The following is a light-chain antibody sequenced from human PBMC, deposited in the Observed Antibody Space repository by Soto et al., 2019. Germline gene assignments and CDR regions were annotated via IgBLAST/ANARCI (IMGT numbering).Light chain of an antibody. V-gene: IGKV3-15*01. J-gene: IGKJ2*01. CDR1: QSVSSN. CDR3: QKYDHGPRT. Sequence: EIVMTQSPATLSVSPGERATLSCRASQSVSSNLAWYQQKPGQAPRLLIYGASTRATGIPARFSGSGSGTEFPRTISAPESENFAVYYCQKYDHGPRTLGQGTKLSIK. CDR2: GAS.